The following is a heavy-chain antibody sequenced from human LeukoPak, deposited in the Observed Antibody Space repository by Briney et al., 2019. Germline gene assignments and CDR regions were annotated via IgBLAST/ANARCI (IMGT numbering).Heavy chain of an antibody. Sequence: PGGSLRLSCAASGFTFSSYAMSWVRQAPGKGLEWVSAISGSGGSTYYADSVKGRFTISRDNSKNTLYLQMNSLRAEDTAVYYCAKVRGALDGYNYDYYYYMDVWGKGTTVTVSS. CDR2: ISGSGGST. D-gene: IGHD5-24*01. V-gene: IGHV3-23*01. CDR1: GFTFSSYA. J-gene: IGHJ6*03. CDR3: AKVRGALDGYNYDYYYYMDV.